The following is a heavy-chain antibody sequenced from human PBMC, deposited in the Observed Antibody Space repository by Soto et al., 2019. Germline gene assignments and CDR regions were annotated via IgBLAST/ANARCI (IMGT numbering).Heavy chain of an antibody. D-gene: IGHD5-12*01. J-gene: IGHJ4*02. CDR2: IYYSGSP. CDR1: GGSISSSSYY. V-gene: IGHV4-39*07. Sequence: SETLSLTCTVSGGSISSSSYYWGWIRQPPGKGLEWIGYIYYSGSPYYNPSLKSRVTISVDTSKNQFSLKLSSVTAADTAVYYCARDSLALFDSWGQGTLVTVSS. CDR3: ARDSLALFDS.